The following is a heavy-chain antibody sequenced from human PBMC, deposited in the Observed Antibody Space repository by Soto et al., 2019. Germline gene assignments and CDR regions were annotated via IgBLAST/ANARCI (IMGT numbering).Heavy chain of an antibody. CDR1: GAALNSGNYC. CDR2: IYVTGAV. Sequence: SETLSLTCSVSGAALNSGNYCWSWIRQVAGKGLEWIGHIYVTGAVDYNPSLRDRITISQDTSERQFSLNLRLVTAADTAVYYCARLRIATNNYKWFDPWGQGILVPVPS. CDR3: ARLRIATNNYKWFDP. V-gene: IGHV4-31*03. D-gene: IGHD2-21*01. J-gene: IGHJ5*02.